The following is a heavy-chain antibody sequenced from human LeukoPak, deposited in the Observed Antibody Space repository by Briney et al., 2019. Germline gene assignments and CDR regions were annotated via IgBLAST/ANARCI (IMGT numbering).Heavy chain of an antibody. CDR1: GFNFSSDA. CDR3: AKGLAGYTSGWYGIFDY. D-gene: IGHD6-19*01. CDR2: ISNDGRSK. J-gene: IGHJ4*02. Sequence: QPGRSLKLSCAASGFNFSSDAMHWVRQAPGKGLEWVAVISNDGRSKYFADSVKGRFTISRDNSKNTLYLQMNSPTAEDTAVFYCAKGLAGYTSGWYGIFDYWGQGALVTVSS. V-gene: IGHV3-30*18.